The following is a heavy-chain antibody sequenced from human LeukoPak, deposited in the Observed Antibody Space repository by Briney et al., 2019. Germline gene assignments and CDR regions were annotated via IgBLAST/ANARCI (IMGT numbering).Heavy chain of an antibody. CDR3: ARYSSSTSPSDWFDP. D-gene: IGHD6-6*01. J-gene: IGHJ5*02. CDR2: IIPILGIA. CDR1: GGTFSSYA. Sequence: SVKVSCKASGGTFSSYAISWVRQAPGQGLEWMGRIIPILGIANYAQKFRGRVTITADKSTSTAYMELSSLRSEDTAVYYCARYSSSTSPSDWFDPWGQGTLVTVSS. V-gene: IGHV1-69*04.